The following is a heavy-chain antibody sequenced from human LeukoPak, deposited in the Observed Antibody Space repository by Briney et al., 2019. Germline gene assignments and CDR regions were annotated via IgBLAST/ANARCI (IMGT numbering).Heavy chain of an antibody. Sequence: GGSLRLSCAASGFTFSNAWMSWVRQAPGKGLEWVGCIKSKTDGGTTDYAAPVKGRFTTSRDDSKNTLYLQMNSLKTEDTAVYYCTTPQYYDSSGYYYDHAFDIWGQGTMVTVSS. CDR3: TTPQYYDSSGYYYDHAFDI. J-gene: IGHJ3*02. CDR1: GFTFSNAW. V-gene: IGHV3-15*01. CDR2: IKSKTDGGTT. D-gene: IGHD3-22*01.